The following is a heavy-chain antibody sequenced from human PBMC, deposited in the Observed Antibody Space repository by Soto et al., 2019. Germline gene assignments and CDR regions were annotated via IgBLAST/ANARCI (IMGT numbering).Heavy chain of an antibody. J-gene: IGHJ6*02. V-gene: IGHV4-34*01. D-gene: IGHD3-3*01. CDR2: INHSGST. Sequence: SETLSLTCAVYGGSFSGYYWSWIRQPPGKGLERIWEINHSGSTNYNLSLKSRVTISVDSSKNQFSLKLSSVTAADTAVYYCVSQNHYYDFSSAYHHYYYYGMDVWGQGTTLTVSS. CDR1: GGSFSGYY. CDR3: VSQNHYYDFSSAYHHYYYYGMDV.